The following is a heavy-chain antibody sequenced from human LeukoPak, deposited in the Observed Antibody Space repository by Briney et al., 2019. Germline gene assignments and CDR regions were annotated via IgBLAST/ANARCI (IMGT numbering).Heavy chain of an antibody. J-gene: IGHJ1*01. D-gene: IGHD3-22*01. V-gene: IGHV1-69*02. CDR2: IIPILGIA. CDR3: ASLYYYDSSGYYGAEYFQH. CDR1: GGTFSSYT. Sequence: VASVKVSCKASGGTFSSYTIGWVRQAPGQGLEWMGRIIPILGIANYAQKFQGRVTITADKSTSTAYMELSSLRSEDTAVYYCASLYYYDSSGYYGAEYFQHWGQGILVTVSS.